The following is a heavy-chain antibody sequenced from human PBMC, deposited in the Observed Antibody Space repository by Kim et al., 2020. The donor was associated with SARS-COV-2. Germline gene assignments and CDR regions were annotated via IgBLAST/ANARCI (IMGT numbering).Heavy chain of an antibody. CDR2: IWYDGSKK. D-gene: IGHD3-10*01. J-gene: IGHJ4*02. Sequence: GGSLRLSCAASGFAFSDYGMYWVRQAPGKGLEWVAYIWYDGSKKYYLDSVKGRLIISRDNSRNTVYLEMNSLRAEDTAVYFCVRDDWLASGRFDYWGQGTLVTVSS. V-gene: IGHV3-33*07. CDR1: GFAFSDYG. CDR3: VRDDWLASGRFDY.